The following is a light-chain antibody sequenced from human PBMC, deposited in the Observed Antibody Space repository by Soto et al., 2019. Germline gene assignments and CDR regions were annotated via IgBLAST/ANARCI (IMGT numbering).Light chain of an antibody. V-gene: IGKV3-20*01. CDR3: QQCGSSPLI. Sequence: EIVLTQSPGTLSLSPGERATLSCRASQSVSSSYLAWYQQKPGQAPRLLIYDASSRATGIPDRFSGSGSGTDFTLTISRLEPEDFAVYHCQQCGSSPLIFGGGTKVEIK. CDR2: DAS. J-gene: IGKJ4*01. CDR1: QSVSSSY.